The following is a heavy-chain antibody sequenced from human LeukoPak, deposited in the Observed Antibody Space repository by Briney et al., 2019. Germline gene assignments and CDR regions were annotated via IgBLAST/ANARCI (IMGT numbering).Heavy chain of an antibody. Sequence: PGGSLRLSCEASGFTFSDYWMSWVRQAPGKGLEWVANIRQDGSEKYYVDSLKGRVTISRDNAKNSLYLQMNSLRAEDTAVYYCASPEVAGSEGTDWGQGTLVTVSS. CDR2: IRQDGSEK. V-gene: IGHV3-7*01. D-gene: IGHD6-19*01. CDR3: ASPEVAGSEGTD. CDR1: GFTFSDYW. J-gene: IGHJ4*02.